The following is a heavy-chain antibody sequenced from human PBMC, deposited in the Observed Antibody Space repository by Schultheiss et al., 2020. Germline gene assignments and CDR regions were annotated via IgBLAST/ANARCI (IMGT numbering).Heavy chain of an antibody. CDR2: INHSGST. V-gene: IGHV4-34*01. CDR1: GGSFSGYY. CDR3: ARQRGYSYGGAARWNNWFDP. J-gene: IGHJ5*02. Sequence: GSLRLSCAVYGGSFSGYYWSWIRQPPGKGLEWIGEINHSGSTYYNPSLKSRVTISVDTSKNQFSLKLSSVTAADTAVYYCARQRGYSYGGAARWNNWFDPWGQGTLVTVSS. D-gene: IGHD5-18*01.